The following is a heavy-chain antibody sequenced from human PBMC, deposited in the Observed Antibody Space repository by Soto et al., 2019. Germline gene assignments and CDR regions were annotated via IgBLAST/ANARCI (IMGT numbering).Heavy chain of an antibody. D-gene: IGHD1-26*01. J-gene: IGHJ5*02. Sequence: SETLSLTCAVCGGAVSSGGYYWGWIRQTPGKGLEWIASMFHSGTKYYNPSLKHRVSISVDTSKNEISLKLSSSTAVDTAVYYCARDIRSASGVGSYGWFDPWGQGTLVTV. CDR1: GGAVSSGGYY. V-gene: IGHV4-39*02. CDR2: MFHSGTK. CDR3: ARDIRSASGVGSYGWFDP.